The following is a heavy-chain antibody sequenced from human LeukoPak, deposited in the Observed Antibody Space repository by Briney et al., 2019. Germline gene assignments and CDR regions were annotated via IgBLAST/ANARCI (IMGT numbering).Heavy chain of an antibody. CDR1: GFTVSSNY. D-gene: IGHD1-26*01. J-gene: IGHJ4*02. Sequence: GGSLRLSCAASGFTVSSNYMSWVRQAPGKGLEWVSVIYSGGSTYYADSVKGRFTISRDISKNTLFLQMNSLRAEDTAVYYCARMIAQYSGSYYGYFDYWGQGTLVTVSS. CDR2: IYSGGST. V-gene: IGHV3-53*01. CDR3: ARMIAQYSGSYYGYFDY.